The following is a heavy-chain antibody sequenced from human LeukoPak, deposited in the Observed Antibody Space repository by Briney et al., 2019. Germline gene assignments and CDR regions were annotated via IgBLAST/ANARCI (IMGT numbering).Heavy chain of an antibody. V-gene: IGHV3-7*01. D-gene: IGHD3-10*01. CDR1: GFTFSSYW. Sequence: GGSLRLSCAASGFTFSSYWMSWVRQAPGKGLEWVANIKQDGSEKYYVDSVKGRFTISRDNAKNSLYLQMNSLRAEDTAVYYCARIQYYYGSGSYPLDYWGQGTLVTVSS. CDR2: IKQDGSEK. CDR3: ARIQYYYGSGSYPLDY. J-gene: IGHJ4*02.